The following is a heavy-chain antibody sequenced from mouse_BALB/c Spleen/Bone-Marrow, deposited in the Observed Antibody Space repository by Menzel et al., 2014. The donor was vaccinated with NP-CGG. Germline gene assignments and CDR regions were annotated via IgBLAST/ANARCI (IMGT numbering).Heavy chain of an antibody. CDR3: ARLTFPTATYYYAMDY. CDR1: GFTFSSYA. D-gene: IGHD1-2*01. V-gene: IGHV5-9-3*01. Sequence: EVQGVESGGGLVKPGGSLKLSCAASGFTFSSYAMSWVRQTPEKRLEWVATISSGGSYTYYPDSVKGRFTISRDNPKNTLFLQMTSLRSEDTAMYYCARLTFPTATYYYAMDYWGQGTSVTVSS. CDR2: ISSGGSYT. J-gene: IGHJ4*01.